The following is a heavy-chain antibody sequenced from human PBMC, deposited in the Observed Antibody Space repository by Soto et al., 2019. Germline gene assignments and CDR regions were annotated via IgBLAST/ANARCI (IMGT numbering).Heavy chain of an antibody. V-gene: IGHV3-30*03. CDR3: ARDFPEGKVYGDQFYYFYGMDV. J-gene: IGHJ6*02. D-gene: IGHD1-20*01. Sequence: QVRLVESGGGVVQSGTSLKLSCVVSGFTFTTHIMHWVRQAPGKGLEWVAVISYDGRKTNYADSVKGRFTISRDNSKNILYLQLNSLRPEDTAVYYCARDFPEGKVYGDQFYYFYGMDVWGHGTTVTVSS. CDR2: ISYDGRKT. CDR1: GFTFTTHI.